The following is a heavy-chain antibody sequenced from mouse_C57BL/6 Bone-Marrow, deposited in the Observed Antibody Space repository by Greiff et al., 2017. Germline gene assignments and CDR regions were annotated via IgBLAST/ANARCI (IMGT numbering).Heavy chain of an antibody. CDR3: ASGGVYYGTPFAY. Sequence: LQESGAELARPGASVKLSCKASGYTFTSYGISWVKQRTGQGLEWIGEIYPRSGNTYYNEKFKGKATLTADKSSSTAYMELRSLTSEDSAVYFCASGGVYYGTPFAYWGQGTLVTVSA. J-gene: IGHJ3*01. CDR2: IYPRSGNT. D-gene: IGHD2-1*01. CDR1: GYTFTSYG. V-gene: IGHV1-81*01.